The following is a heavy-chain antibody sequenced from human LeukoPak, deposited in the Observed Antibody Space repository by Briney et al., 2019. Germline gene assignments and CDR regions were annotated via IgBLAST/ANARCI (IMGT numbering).Heavy chain of an antibody. Sequence: GGSLRLSCAASGFTFSSYAMHWVRQAPGKGLEWVAVISYDGSNKYYADSVKGRFTISRDNSKNTLYLQMNSLRAEDTAVYYCAKDLTTWNYWGQGTLVTVSS. J-gene: IGHJ4*02. CDR2: ISYDGSNK. V-gene: IGHV3-30-3*01. CDR3: AKDLTTWNY. D-gene: IGHD4-17*01. CDR1: GFTFSSYA.